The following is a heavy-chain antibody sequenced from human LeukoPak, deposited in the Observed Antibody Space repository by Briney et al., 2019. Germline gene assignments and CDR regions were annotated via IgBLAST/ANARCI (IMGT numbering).Heavy chain of an antibody. D-gene: IGHD3-22*01. CDR3: AKYYYDSSGYNDAFDI. CDR1: GYTFTSYA. CDR2: INTNTGNP. V-gene: IGHV7-4-1*02. J-gene: IGHJ3*02. Sequence: ASVKVPCKASGYTFTSYAMNWVRQAPGQGLEWMGWINTNTGNPTYAQGFTGRFVFSLDTSVSTAYLQISSLKAEDTAVYYCAKYYYDSSGYNDAFDIWGQGTMVTVSS.